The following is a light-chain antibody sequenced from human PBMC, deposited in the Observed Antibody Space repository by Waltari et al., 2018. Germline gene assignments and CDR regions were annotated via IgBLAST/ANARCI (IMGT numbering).Light chain of an antibody. CDR3: SSYGSSSTLQL. V-gene: IGLV2-14*03. CDR2: DVS. Sequence: QSDPPQPAPVSAPLAQPTTLSCTGTSSDVGVYNYHSCYQQNPDNAHKLIIFDVSIRPSVVSKRFSDSNSGNTASLTISGLQAEDEADYYCSSYGSSSTLQLFGGGSSLAVL. J-gene: IGLJ2*01. CDR1: SSDVGVYNY.